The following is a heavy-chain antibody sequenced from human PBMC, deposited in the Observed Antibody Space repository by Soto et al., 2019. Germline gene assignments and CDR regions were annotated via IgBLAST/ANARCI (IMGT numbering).Heavy chain of an antibody. V-gene: IGHV1-69*13. CDR3: ARGSHIVVVPAAKITVTTLPAYYYYGMDV. D-gene: IGHD2-2*01. J-gene: IGHJ6*02. Sequence: SVKVSCKASGGTFSSYAISWVRQAPGQGLEWMGGIIPIFGTANYAQKFQGRVTITADESTSTAYMELSSLRSEDTAVYYCARGSHIVVVPAAKITVTTLPAYYYYGMDVWGQGTTVTVSS. CDR1: GGTFSSYA. CDR2: IIPIFGTA.